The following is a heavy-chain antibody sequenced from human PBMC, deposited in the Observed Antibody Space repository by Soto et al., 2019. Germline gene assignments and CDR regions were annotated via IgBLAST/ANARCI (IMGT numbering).Heavy chain of an antibody. V-gene: IGHV1-69*13. CDR3: ARGSHIVVVPAAKITVTTLPAYYYYGMDV. D-gene: IGHD2-2*01. J-gene: IGHJ6*02. Sequence: SVKVSCKASGGTFSSYAISWVRQAPGQGLEWMGGIIPIFGTANYAQKFQGRVTITADESTSTAYMELSSLRSEDTAVYYCARGSHIVVVPAAKITVTTLPAYYYYGMDVWGQGTTVTVSS. CDR1: GGTFSSYA. CDR2: IIPIFGTA.